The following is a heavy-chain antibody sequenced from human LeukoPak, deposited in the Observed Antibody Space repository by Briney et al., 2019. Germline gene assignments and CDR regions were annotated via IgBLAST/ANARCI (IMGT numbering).Heavy chain of an antibody. CDR3: ARPRDYYDSSWDY. D-gene: IGHD3-22*01. V-gene: IGHV1-18*01. CDR1: GYTFTSYG. Sequence: EASVKVSCKTSGYTFTSYGISWVRQAPGQGLEWMGWISPDNGNTNYAPKLQGRVTMTTDTSTSTAYMELRSLRSDDTAVYYCARPRDYYDSSWDYWGQGTLVTVSS. CDR2: ISPDNGNT. J-gene: IGHJ4*02.